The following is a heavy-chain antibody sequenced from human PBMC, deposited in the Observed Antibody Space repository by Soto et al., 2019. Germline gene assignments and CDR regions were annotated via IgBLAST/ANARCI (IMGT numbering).Heavy chain of an antibody. CDR1: GYSISSSNW. D-gene: IGHD1-26*01. CDR3: ARREIQGPIDY. Sequence: ETLSLTCAVCGYSISSSNWWGWIRQPPGKGLEWIGYIYYSGTTYYNPSLKSRVTMSVDTSKNQFSPKLTSVTAVDTAVYYCARREIQGPIDYWGQGTLVSVSS. V-gene: IGHV4-28*01. CDR2: IYYSGTT. J-gene: IGHJ4*02.